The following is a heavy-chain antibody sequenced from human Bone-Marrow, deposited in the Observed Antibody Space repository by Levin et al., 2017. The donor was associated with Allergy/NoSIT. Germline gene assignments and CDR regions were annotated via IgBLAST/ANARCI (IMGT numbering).Heavy chain of an antibody. J-gene: IGHJ4*02. D-gene: IGHD3-10*01. V-gene: IGHV4-59*01. CDR3: AGEERSFDYGSGYDS. CDR2: VYYSGST. CDR1: GGSISPYY. Sequence: SETLSLTCTVSGGSISPYYWNWIRQRPGKGLEWIGYVYYSGSTNYNPSLQSRVFISVDTSKNQFSLRLSSVTAADTAVYYCAGEERSFDYGSGYDSWGQGTLVTVSS.